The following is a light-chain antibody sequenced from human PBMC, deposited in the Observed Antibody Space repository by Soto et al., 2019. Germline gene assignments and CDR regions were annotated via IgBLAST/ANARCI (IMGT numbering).Light chain of an antibody. J-gene: IGKJ1*01. CDR1: QSVTNN. CDR2: SAS. V-gene: IGKV3-15*01. Sequence: VVMTQSPATLSVSPGERATLSCRASQSVTNNLAWYHQRPGQAPRLLMYSASARATGVPARFSGSGSGTDFTLTISRLEPEDFAVYCCQQFDGSLWTFGPGTKVDIK. CDR3: QQFDGSLWT.